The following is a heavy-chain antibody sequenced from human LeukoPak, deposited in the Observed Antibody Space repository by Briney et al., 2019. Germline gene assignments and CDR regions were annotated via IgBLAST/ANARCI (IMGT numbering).Heavy chain of an antibody. CDR2: ISGSGGST. CDR3: SNRLMVRGVIMSGDAFDI. CDR1: GFTFSSYA. J-gene: IGHJ3*02. Sequence: GGSLRLSCAASGFTFSSYAMSWVRRAPGKGLEWVSAISGSGGSTYYADSVKGRFTISRDNSKNTLYLQMNSLRAEDTAVYYCSNRLMVRGVIMSGDAFDIWGQGTMVTVSS. V-gene: IGHV3-23*01. D-gene: IGHD3-10*01.